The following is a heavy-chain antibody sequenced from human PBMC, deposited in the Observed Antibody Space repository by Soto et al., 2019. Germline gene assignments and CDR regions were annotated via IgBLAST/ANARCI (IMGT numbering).Heavy chain of an antibody. V-gene: IGHV3-21*01. CDR2: ISSSSSYI. CDR3: ARDLDTDVTMIVVGDAFDI. J-gene: IGHJ3*02. CDR1: GFTFSSYA. D-gene: IGHD3-22*01. Sequence: SGGSLRLSCAASGFTFSSYAMNWVRQAPGKGLEWVSSISSSSSYIYYADSVKGRFTISRDNAKNSLYLQMNSLRAEDTAVYYCARDLDTDVTMIVVGDAFDIWGQGTMVTVSS.